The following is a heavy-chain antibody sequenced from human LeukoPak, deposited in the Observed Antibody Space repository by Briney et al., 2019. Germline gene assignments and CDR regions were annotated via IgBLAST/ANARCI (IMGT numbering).Heavy chain of an antibody. CDR3: ARAVSLVRFLEWLPAH. CDR1: GFTFSSYS. V-gene: IGHV3-48*01. Sequence: GGSLRLSCAASGFTFSSYSMNWVRQAPGKGLEWVSYISSSSSTIYYADSVKGRFTISRDNAKNSLYLQMNSLRAEDTAVYYCARAVSLVRFLEWLPAHWGQGTLVTVSS. CDR2: ISSSSSTI. D-gene: IGHD3-3*01. J-gene: IGHJ4*02.